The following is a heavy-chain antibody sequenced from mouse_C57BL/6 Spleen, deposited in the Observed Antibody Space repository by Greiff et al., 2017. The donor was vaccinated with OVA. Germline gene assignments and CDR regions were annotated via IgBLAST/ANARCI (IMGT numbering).Heavy chain of an antibody. CDR2: INPSNGGT. V-gene: IGHV1-53*01. Sequence: QVHVKQPGTELVKPGASVKLSCKASGYTFTSYWMHWVKQRPGQGLEWIGNINPSNGGTNYNEKFKSKATLTVDKSSSTAYMQLSSLTSEDSAVYYCARSRGTWELGFDYWGQGTTLTVSS. J-gene: IGHJ2*01. D-gene: IGHD3-3*01. CDR3: ARSRGTWELGFDY. CDR1: GYTFTSYW.